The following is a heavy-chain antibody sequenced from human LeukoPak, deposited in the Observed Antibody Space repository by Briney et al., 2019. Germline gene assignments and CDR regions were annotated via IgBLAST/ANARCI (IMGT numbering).Heavy chain of an antibody. CDR3: AREVNDILTGYALDY. J-gene: IGHJ4*02. CDR2: ISYDGSNK. CDR1: GFTFSSYA. Sequence: GGSLRLSCAASGFTFSSYAMHWVRQAPGKGLEWVAVISYDGSNKYYADSVKGRFTISRDNSKNTLYLQMNSLRAEDTAVYYCAREVNDILTGYALDYWGQGTLVTVSS. D-gene: IGHD3-9*01. V-gene: IGHV3-30-3*01.